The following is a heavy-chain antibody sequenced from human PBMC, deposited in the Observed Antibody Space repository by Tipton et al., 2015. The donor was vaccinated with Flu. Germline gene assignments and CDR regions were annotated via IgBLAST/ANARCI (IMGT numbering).Heavy chain of an antibody. D-gene: IGHD2-15*01. Sequence: SLRLSCAASGFTFSSYAMSWVRQAPGKGLEWVSAISGSGGSTYYADSVKGRFTISRDNSKNTLYLQMNSLRAEDTAVYYCAKDEAIVVVAASDYWGQGTLVTVSS. CDR2: ISGSGGST. J-gene: IGHJ4*02. CDR3: AKDEAIVVVAASDY. CDR1: GFTFSSYA. V-gene: IGHV3-23*01.